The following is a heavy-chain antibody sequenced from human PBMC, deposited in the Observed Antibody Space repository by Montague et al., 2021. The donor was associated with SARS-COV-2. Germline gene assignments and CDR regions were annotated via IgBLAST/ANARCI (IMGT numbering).Heavy chain of an antibody. V-gene: IGHV4-34*01. CDR2: VNQNGTT. D-gene: IGHD2-2*01. J-gene: IGHJ3*02. CDR1: GGSFSSCY. CDR3: ARERRAVVVPGAGPAGYALDI. Sequence: SETLSLTCTISGGSFSSCYCSWICQPPGQGLEWIGKVNQNGTTISNQSVTRGVTISEDTYKNQFYLRLNSVTAADTAVYYCARERRAVVVPGAGPAGYALDIWGQGTMVTVSS.